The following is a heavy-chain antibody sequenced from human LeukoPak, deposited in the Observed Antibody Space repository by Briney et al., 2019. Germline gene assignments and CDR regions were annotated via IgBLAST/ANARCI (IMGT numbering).Heavy chain of an antibody. V-gene: IGHV3-21*01. CDR3: ARATYSGSSYSAFDI. CDR1: GFTFSSYS. Sequence: PGGSLRLSCAASGFTFSSYSMNWVRQAPGKGLEWVSYISSSSSYIYYTDSVKGGFTISRDNAKNSLYLKMNSLRADDTAVYYCARATYSGSSYSAFDIWGQGTMVTVSS. J-gene: IGHJ3*02. D-gene: IGHD1-26*01. CDR2: ISSSSSYI.